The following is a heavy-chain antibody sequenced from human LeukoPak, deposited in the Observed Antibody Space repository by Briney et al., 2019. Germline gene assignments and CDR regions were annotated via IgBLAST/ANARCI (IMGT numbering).Heavy chain of an antibody. J-gene: IGHJ4*02. D-gene: IGHD3-10*01. CDR2: ISFDGDVT. Sequence: GGSLRLSCTASGFTFSNYAMHWVRQAPGKGLEWVAVISFDGDVTEYVDSVKGRFTISRDESRNTLYLQMNTLRIEDTALYFCARGPPFGEPIGGYFDCWGQGSLVTVSS. V-gene: IGHV3-30-3*01. CDR1: GFTFSNYA. CDR3: ARGPPFGEPIGGYFDC.